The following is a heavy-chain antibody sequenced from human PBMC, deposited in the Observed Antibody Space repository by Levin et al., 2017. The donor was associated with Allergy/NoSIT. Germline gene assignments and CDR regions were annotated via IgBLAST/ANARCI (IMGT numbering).Heavy chain of an antibody. D-gene: IGHD3-10*01. Sequence: LSLPCAASGFTFRDYYMSWLRQAPGKGLEWVSYISSSSSYTNHADSVKGRFTISRDNAKNSLYLQMNSLRAEDTAVYYCARARPDGSGSYMDYWGQGPLLTVSS. CDR2: ISSSSSYT. V-gene: IGHV3-11*05. J-gene: IGHJ4*02. CDR1: GFTFRDYY. CDR3: ARARPDGSGSYMDY.